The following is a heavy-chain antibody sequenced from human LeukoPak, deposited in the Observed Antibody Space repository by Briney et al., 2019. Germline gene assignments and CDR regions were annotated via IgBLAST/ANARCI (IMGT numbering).Heavy chain of an antibody. Sequence: ASVKVSCKASGGTFSSYAISWVRQAPGQGLEWMGGIIPIFGTANYAQKFQGRVTITADESTSTACMELSSLRSEDTAVYYCARWQPGGSGSDWFDPWGQGTLVTVSS. CDR1: GGTFSSYA. CDR3: ARWQPGGSGSDWFDP. CDR2: IIPIFGTA. J-gene: IGHJ5*02. D-gene: IGHD3-10*01. V-gene: IGHV1-69*13.